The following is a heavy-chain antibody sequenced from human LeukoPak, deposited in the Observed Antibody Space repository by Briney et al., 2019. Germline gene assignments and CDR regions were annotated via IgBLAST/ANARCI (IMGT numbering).Heavy chain of an antibody. V-gene: IGHV1-2*02. CDR3: ATPPGNYYDSSGYYY. CDR1: GYTFTDYY. D-gene: IGHD3-22*01. Sequence: AASVKVSCKASGYTFTDYYIHWVRQAPGQGLEWMGWINPDSGGPNYAQKFQGRVTMTRDTSISTAYMELSRLRSDDTAVYYCATPPGNYYDSSGYYYWGQGTLVTVSS. J-gene: IGHJ4*02. CDR2: INPDSGGP.